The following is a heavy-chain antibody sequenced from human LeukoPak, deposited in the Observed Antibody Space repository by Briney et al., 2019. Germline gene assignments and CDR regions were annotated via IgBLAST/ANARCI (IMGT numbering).Heavy chain of an antibody. CDR2: INHSGST. Sequence: PSETLSLTCTVSGGSISSYYWSWIRQPPGKGLEWIGEINHSGSTNYKSSLKSRVTISVDTSKSQFSLKLSSVTAADTAVYYCARVRRSYWIQLWLGWFDPWGQGTLVTVSS. D-gene: IGHD5-18*01. V-gene: IGHV4-34*01. CDR3: ARVRRSYWIQLWLGWFDP. J-gene: IGHJ5*02. CDR1: GGSISSYY.